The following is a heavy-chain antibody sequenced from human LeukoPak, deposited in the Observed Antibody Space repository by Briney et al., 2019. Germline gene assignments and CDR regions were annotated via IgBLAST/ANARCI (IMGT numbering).Heavy chain of an antibody. Sequence: GGSLRLSWAASGFTVSSNYMSWVRKAPGKGLGWVSVIYSGGSTYYADSVKGRFTISRDNSKNTLYLQMNSLRAEDTAVYYCARVRFGSHAGSGYPYYFDYWGQGTLVTVSS. CDR2: IYSGGST. J-gene: IGHJ4*02. CDR1: GFTVSSNY. CDR3: ARVRFGSHAGSGYPYYFDY. D-gene: IGHD3-22*01. V-gene: IGHV3-53*01.